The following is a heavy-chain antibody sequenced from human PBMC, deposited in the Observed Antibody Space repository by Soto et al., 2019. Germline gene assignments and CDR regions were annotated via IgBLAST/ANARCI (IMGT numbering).Heavy chain of an antibody. D-gene: IGHD1-26*01. J-gene: IGHJ6*02. Sequence: AGGSMRLSCAASGFTFSSYAMHWVRQAPGKGLEWVAVISYDGSNKYYADSVKGRFTISRDNSKNTLYLQMNSLRAEDTAVYYCARAHTRLREYSGSYNYGMDVWGQGTTVTVSS. CDR2: ISYDGSNK. CDR3: ARAHTRLREYSGSYNYGMDV. CDR1: GFTFSSYA. V-gene: IGHV3-30-3*01.